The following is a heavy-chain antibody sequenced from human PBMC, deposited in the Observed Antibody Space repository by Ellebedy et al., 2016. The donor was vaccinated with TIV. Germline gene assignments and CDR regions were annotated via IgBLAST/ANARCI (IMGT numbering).Heavy chain of an antibody. CDR2: ISYDGLNE. CDR3: AKAGRSGMDV. V-gene: IGHV3-30*18. J-gene: IGHJ6*02. Sequence: GESLKISCAASGFTFSTYGMHWVRQAPGKGLEWVAFISYDGLNEHYSDSVKGRFTISRDDSKNTMYLQMNSLRAEDTAVYYCAKAGRSGMDVWGQGTTVTVSS. CDR1: GFTFSTYG. D-gene: IGHD1-14*01.